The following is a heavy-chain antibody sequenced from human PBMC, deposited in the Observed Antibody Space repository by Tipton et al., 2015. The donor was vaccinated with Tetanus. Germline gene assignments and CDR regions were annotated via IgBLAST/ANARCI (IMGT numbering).Heavy chain of an antibody. CDR2: ISGSGGST. D-gene: IGHD6-13*01. CDR1: GFTFSSYA. J-gene: IGHJ6*02. Sequence: SLRLSCAASGFTFSSYAMSWVRQAPGKGLEWVSAISGSGGSTYYADSVKGRFTISRDNSKNTLYLQMNSLRAEDTAVYYCAKCPNIAAAGPNNHYYYYGMDVWGQGTTVTVSS. CDR3: AKCPNIAAAGPNNHYYYYGMDV. V-gene: IGHV3-23*01.